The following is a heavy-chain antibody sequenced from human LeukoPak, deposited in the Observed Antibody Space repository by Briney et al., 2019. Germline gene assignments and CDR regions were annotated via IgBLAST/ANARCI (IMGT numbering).Heavy chain of an antibody. CDR1: GFTFSSYA. CDR3: ANTQGAFGGVIVDY. Sequence: QPGGSLRLSCAASGFTFSSYAMHWVRQAPGKGLEWVAFIRYDGSNKYYADSVKGRFTISRDNSKNTLYLQMNSLRAEDTAVYYCANTQGAFGGVIVDYWGQGTLVTVSS. CDR2: IRYDGSNK. J-gene: IGHJ4*02. V-gene: IGHV3-30*02. D-gene: IGHD3-16*02.